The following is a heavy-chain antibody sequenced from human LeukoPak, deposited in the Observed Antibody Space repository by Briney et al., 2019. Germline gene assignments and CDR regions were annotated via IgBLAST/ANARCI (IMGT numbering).Heavy chain of an antibody. D-gene: IGHD6-13*01. CDR3: ARGRIAAAQHYYYYGMDV. CDR2: FIPILGIA. Sequence: SVKVSCKASGGTFSSYAISWVRQPPGQGLEWVGSFIPILGIANYAQKFQGRVTITADKSTSTAYMELSSLRSEDTAVYYCARGRIAAAQHYYYYGMDVWGQGTTVTVSS. CDR1: GGTFSSYA. V-gene: IGHV1-69*04. J-gene: IGHJ6*02.